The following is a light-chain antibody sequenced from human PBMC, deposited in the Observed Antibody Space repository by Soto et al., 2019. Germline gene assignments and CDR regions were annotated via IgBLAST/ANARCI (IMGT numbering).Light chain of an antibody. Sequence: QSVLTQPPSVSGSPGQSVTISCTGSSSEIGSYNRVSWYQQTPGTAPKLIIFEVSNRPSGVPDRFSASKSGNTASLTISGLQAEDEAEYYCTSWASSNTFYVFGTGTKVTVL. CDR1: SSEIGSYNR. J-gene: IGLJ1*01. CDR2: EVS. CDR3: TSWASSNTFYV. V-gene: IGLV2-18*02.